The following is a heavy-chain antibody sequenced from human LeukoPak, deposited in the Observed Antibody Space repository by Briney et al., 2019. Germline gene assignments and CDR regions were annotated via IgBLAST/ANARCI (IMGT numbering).Heavy chain of an antibody. J-gene: IGHJ4*02. CDR2: LGPDETYT. CDR3: ARDTYNCGGGCSPIFAN. D-gene: IGHD2-21*02. V-gene: IGHV3-74*01. Sequence: GSLRLSCAASGFTFSISWMHWVRQAPGKGLEWASRLGPDETYTSYADSVKGRFSVSRDTGKNTLFLQMNSLRVEDTATYYCARDTYNCGGGCSPIFANWGQGTQVTVSS. CDR1: GFTFSISW.